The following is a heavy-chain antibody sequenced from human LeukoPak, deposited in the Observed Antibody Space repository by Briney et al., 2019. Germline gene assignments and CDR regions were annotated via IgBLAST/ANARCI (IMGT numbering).Heavy chain of an antibody. Sequence: SVKVSCKASGGTFSSYAISWVRQAPGQGLEWMGGIIPIFGTANYAQKFQGRVTITADESTSTAYMELSSLRSEDTAVYYCARGSDYYDRSVLSYYFDYWGQGTLVTVSS. CDR3: ARGSDYYDRSVLSYYFDY. D-gene: IGHD3-22*01. CDR2: IIPIFGTA. J-gene: IGHJ4*02. CDR1: GGTFSSYA. V-gene: IGHV1-69*13.